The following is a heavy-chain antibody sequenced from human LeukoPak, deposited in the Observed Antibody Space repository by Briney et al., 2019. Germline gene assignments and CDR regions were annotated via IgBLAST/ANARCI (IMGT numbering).Heavy chain of an antibody. Sequence: GGSLRLSCTASGFTFADHAMSWVRQAPGKGLEWVGFITSKRYGGTTEYAASAQGRFTISRDDSKSIAYLQMNSLKTEDTAVYYCAKAGILQASSSGLQYFDLWGRGTLVTASS. CDR1: GFTFADHA. CDR3: AKAGILQASSSGLQYFDL. V-gene: IGHV3-49*04. CDR2: ITSKRYGGTT. J-gene: IGHJ2*01. D-gene: IGHD6-6*01.